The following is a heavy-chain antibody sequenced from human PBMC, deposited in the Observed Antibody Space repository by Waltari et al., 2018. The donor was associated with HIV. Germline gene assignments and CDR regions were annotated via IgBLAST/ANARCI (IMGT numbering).Heavy chain of an antibody. J-gene: IGHJ5*02. D-gene: IGHD2-2*01. CDR1: GGSISSGSYY. V-gene: IGHV4-61*02. CDR2: IYISGST. Sequence: QVQLQESGPGLVKPSQTLSLTCTVSGGSISSGSYYWSWIRQPAGKGLEWIGRIYISGSTNYNPALKSRVTISVDTSKNHFSLKLSSVTAADTAVYYCARGVPAATDWFDPWGQGTLVTVSS. CDR3: ARGVPAATDWFDP.